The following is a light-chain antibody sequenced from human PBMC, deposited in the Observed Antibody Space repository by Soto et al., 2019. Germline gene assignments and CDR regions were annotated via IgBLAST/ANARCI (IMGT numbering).Light chain of an antibody. CDR1: SSNIGTRS. J-gene: IGLJ1*01. Sequence: QSVLTQPHSASGTPGQRVTISCSGTSSNIGTRSVHCFQQLPGTAPNLLISTNNQRPSGVPARFSGSKSGNSASLATSGLQSEDEADYYCAAWDDSLNRHVFGTGTKVTVL. CDR2: TNN. V-gene: IGLV1-44*01. CDR3: AAWDDSLNRHV.